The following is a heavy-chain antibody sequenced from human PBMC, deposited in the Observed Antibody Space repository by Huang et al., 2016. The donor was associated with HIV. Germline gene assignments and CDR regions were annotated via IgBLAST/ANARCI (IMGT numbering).Heavy chain of an antibody. Sequence: QVQLVQSGGEVKQHGASVRVSCKASGYDFGSYGMSWVRQAPGQGREGLGVIGSDSRETRTAQKCQGRVTMTTDRSATTTYMELRSLRYDDTAVYYCARDTYYTDIWKRNDASFLWGQGTMITVYS. CDR2: IGSDSRET. D-gene: IGHD3-22*01. V-gene: IGHV1-18*01. CDR1: GYDFGSYG. J-gene: IGHJ3*01. CDR3: ARDTYYTDIWKRNDASFL.